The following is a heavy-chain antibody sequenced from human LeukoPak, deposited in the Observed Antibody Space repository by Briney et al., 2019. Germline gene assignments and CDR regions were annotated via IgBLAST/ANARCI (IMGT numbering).Heavy chain of an antibody. V-gene: IGHV1-8*01. CDR1: GYTFTSYD. Sequence: ASVKVSCKASGYTFTSYDINWVRQATGQGLEWMGWMNPNSGNTGYAQKFQGRVTMTRNTSISTAYMELSSLRSEDTAVYYCARVPLRYFDWTITEENWFDPWGQGTLVTVSS. J-gene: IGHJ5*02. D-gene: IGHD3-9*01. CDR2: MNPNSGNT. CDR3: ARVPLRYFDWTITEENWFDP.